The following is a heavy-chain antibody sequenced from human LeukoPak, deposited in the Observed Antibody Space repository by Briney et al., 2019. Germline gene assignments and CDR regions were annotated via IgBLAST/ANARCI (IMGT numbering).Heavy chain of an antibody. CDR3: ARGVYIAAAQYGY. J-gene: IGHJ4*02. CDR1: GGSIGTYS. CDR2: IYYSGTT. Sequence: SETLSLTCTVSGGSIGTYSWNWIRQPPGRGLEGIGYIYYSGTTNYNPSLKSRVTISVDTSKNQFSLKLSSVTAADTAVYYCARGVYIAAAQYGYWGQGTLVTVSS. V-gene: IGHV4-59*01. D-gene: IGHD6-13*01.